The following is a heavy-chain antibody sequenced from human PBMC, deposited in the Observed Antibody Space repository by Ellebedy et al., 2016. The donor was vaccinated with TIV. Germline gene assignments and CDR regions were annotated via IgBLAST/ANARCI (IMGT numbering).Heavy chain of an antibody. Sequence: PGGSLRLSCAASGFALSTYGMHWVRQAPGKGLEWVTMISYDGISKHYVDSVRGRFTISRDNSKNTVYLQMNSLRAEDTAVYYCARDPYSSGWYNWFDPWGQGTLVTVSS. D-gene: IGHD6-19*01. CDR3: ARDPYSSGWYNWFDP. V-gene: IGHV3-30*03. CDR1: GFALSTYG. CDR2: ISYDGISK. J-gene: IGHJ5*02.